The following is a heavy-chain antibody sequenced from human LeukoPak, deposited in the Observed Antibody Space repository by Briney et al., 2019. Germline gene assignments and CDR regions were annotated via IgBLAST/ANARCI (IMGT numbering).Heavy chain of an antibody. CDR3: AREGSSSFDY. D-gene: IGHD3-10*01. V-gene: IGHV6-1*01. CDR1: GDSVSSNSAA. Sequence: SQTLSLTCALSGDSVSSNSAAWNWIRQSPSGSLEWLGRTYYRSKWYYDYAVSVTSRITINPDTSKNQFSLHLNSVTPEDTAVYYCAREGSSSFDYWGQGTLSPSPQ. J-gene: IGHJ4*02. CDR2: TYYRSKWYY.